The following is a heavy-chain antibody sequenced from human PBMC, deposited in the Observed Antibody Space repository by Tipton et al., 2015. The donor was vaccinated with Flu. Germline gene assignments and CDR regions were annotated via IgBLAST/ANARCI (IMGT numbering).Heavy chain of an antibody. CDR2: ISSSGSTI. D-gene: IGHD5-12*01. CDR1: GFTFSDYY. J-gene: IGHJ3*02. Sequence: SLRLSCAASGFTFSDYYMRWIRQAPGKGLEWVSYISSSGSTIYYADSVKGRFTISRDNAKNSLYLQMNSLRAEDTAVYYCARDRDSGYDYEGALAPDGDAFDIWGQGTMVTVSS. CDR3: ARDRDSGYDYEGALAPDGDAFDI. V-gene: IGHV3-11*04.